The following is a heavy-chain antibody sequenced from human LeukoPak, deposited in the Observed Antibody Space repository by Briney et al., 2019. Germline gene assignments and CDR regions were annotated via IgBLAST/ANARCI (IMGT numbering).Heavy chain of an antibody. CDR2: VYPDDSDA. D-gene: IGHD6-19*01. V-gene: IGHV5-51*01. J-gene: IGHJ4*02. Sequence: LGESLKISCKGSGYSFTTYWIGWVRQMPGKGLEWMGIVYPDDSDARYSPSFQGQVTISVDKSINTAFLQWSSLKASDTAMYYCARLSSGWCFNYWGQGTLATVSS. CDR3: ARLSSGWCFNY. CDR1: GYSFTTYW.